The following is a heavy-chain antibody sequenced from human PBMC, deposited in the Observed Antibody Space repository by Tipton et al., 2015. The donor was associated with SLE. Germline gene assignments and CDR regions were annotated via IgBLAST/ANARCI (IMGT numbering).Heavy chain of an antibody. D-gene: IGHD2-15*01. J-gene: IGHJ1*01. V-gene: IGHV3-11*04. CDR2: ISSSGSTI. CDR1: GFTFSDYY. CDR3: AREGGYSRDFQH. Sequence: SGFTFSDYYMSWIRQAPGKGLEWVSYISSSGSTIYYADSVKDRFTISRDNAKNSLYLQMNSLRAEDTAVYYCAREGGYSRDFQHWGQGTLVTVSS.